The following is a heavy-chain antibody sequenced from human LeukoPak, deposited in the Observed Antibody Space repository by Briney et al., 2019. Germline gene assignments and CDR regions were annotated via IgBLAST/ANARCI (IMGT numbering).Heavy chain of an antibody. CDR2: FDPEDGET. CDR3: ATALGGSGSYYSWDY. J-gene: IGHJ4*02. CDR1: GYTLTELS. D-gene: IGHD3-10*01. V-gene: IGHV1-24*01. Sequence: ASVKVSCKVSGYTLTELSMHWVRQAPGKGLEWMGGFDPEDGETIYAQKFQSRVTMTEDTSTDTAYMELSSLRSEDTAVYYCATALGGSGSYYSWDYWGQGTLVTVSS.